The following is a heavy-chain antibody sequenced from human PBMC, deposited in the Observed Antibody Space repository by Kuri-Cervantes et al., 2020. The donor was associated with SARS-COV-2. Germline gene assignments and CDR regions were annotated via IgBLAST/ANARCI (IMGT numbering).Heavy chain of an antibody. D-gene: IGHD2-2*01. J-gene: IGHJ4*02. V-gene: IGHV4-39*01. Sequence: SETLSLTCTVSGGSISSSSYYWGWIRQPPGKGLEWIGSIYYSGSTYYNPSLKSRVTISVDKSKNQFALKLSSVTAADTAVYYCARHPPRDLMPWVDWGQGTLVTVSS. CDR1: GGSISSSSYY. CDR2: IYYSGST. CDR3: ARHPPRDLMPWVD.